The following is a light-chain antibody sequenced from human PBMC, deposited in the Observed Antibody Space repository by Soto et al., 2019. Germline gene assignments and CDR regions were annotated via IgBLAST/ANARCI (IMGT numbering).Light chain of an antibody. J-gene: IGKJ3*01. CDR1: HGISNW. CDR2: AAS. CDR3: QQANSLPGT. V-gene: IGKV1-12*01. Sequence: DIQMTQSPSSVSASVGDRVTITCRASHGISNWLAWYQQTPGKAPSLLIHAASSLQSGVPSRFSGIGYGTDFTLTISSLQPEDFATYFCQQANSLPGTFGPGTKVDIK.